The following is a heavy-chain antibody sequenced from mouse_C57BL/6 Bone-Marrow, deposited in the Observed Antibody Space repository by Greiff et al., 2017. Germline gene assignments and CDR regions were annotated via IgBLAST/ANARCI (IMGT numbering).Heavy chain of an antibody. CDR3: TSFITTAELNFDD. V-gene: IGHV14-4*01. D-gene: IGHD1-1*01. CDR2: IDPENGDT. J-gene: IGHJ2*01. Sequence: EVQLQQSGAELVRPGASVKLSCTASGFNIKDDYMHWVKQRPEQGLEWIGWIDPENGDTEYASKFQGKATITADTSSNTAYLQLSSLTSEDTAVYYCTSFITTAELNFDDWGQGTTLTVSS. CDR1: GFNIKDDY.